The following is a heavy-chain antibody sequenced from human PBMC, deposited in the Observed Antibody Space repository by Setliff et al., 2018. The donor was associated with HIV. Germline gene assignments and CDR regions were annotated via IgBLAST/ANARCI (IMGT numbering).Heavy chain of an antibody. CDR3: ARVPGDYGDNPIDY. Sequence: ASVKVSCKASGYNFFSYGISWVRQAPGQGFEWMGWISTFDGNTDYAQNVQDRVTMTTDTSTSTVYMELRSLRSDDTAVYYCARVPGDYGDNPIDYWGQGTLVTVSS. CDR1: GYNFFSYG. J-gene: IGHJ4*02. D-gene: IGHD4-17*01. CDR2: ISTFDGNT. V-gene: IGHV1-18*01.